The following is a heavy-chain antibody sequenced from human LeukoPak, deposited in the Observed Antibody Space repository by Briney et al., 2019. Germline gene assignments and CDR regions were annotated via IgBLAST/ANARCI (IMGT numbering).Heavy chain of an antibody. Sequence: GGSLRLSCAASGFTFSSYGMHWVRQAPGKGLEWVAFIRYDGSNKYYADSVKGRFTISRDNSKNTLYLQMNSLRAEDTAVYYCAKERDTAMATVDYWGQGTLVTVSS. V-gene: IGHV3-30*02. CDR1: GFTFSSYG. CDR3: AKERDTAMATVDY. J-gene: IGHJ4*02. D-gene: IGHD5-18*01. CDR2: IRYDGSNK.